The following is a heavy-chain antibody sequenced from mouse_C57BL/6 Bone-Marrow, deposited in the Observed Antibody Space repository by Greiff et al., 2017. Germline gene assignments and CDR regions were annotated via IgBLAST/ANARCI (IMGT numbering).Heavy chain of an antibody. V-gene: IGHV1-85*01. D-gene: IGHD1-1*01. J-gene: IGHJ1*03. Sequence: VKLQESGPELVKPGASVKLSCKASGYTFTSYDINWVKQRPGQGLGWIGWIYPRDGSTKYNEKFKGKATLTVDTSSSTAYMGLHSLTSEDSAVYFCARLEFDGSSGDWYFDVWGTGTTVTVSS. CDR2: IYPRDGST. CDR3: ARLEFDGSSGDWYFDV. CDR1: GYTFTSYD.